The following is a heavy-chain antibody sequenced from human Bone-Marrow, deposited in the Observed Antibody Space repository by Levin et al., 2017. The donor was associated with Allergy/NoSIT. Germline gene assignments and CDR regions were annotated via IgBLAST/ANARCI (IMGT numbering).Heavy chain of an antibody. CDR3: AREEVVPAAATYYYYYGMDV. V-gene: IGHV1-69*13. CDR2: IIPIFGTA. Sequence: SVKVSCKASGGTFSSYAISWVRQAPGQGLEWMGGIIPIFGTANYAQKFQGRVTITADESTSTAYMELSSLRSEDTAVYYCAREEVVPAAATYYYYYGMDVWGQGTTVTVSS. J-gene: IGHJ6*02. CDR1: GGTFSSYA. D-gene: IGHD2-2*01.